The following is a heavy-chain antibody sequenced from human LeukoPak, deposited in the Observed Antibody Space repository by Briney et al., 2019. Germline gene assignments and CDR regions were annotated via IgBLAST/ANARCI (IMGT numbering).Heavy chain of an antibody. J-gene: IGHJ5*01. CDR3: ARASGSYWWFDS. Sequence: PGGSLRLSCAASGFTFSSYAMHWVRQAPGKGLEWVAVISYDGSNKYYADSVKGRFTISRDNSKNTLYLQMNSLRADDTAVYYCARASGSYWWFDSWGQGTLVTVSS. CDR1: GFTFSSYA. V-gene: IGHV3-30*04. CDR2: ISYDGSNK. D-gene: IGHD1-26*01.